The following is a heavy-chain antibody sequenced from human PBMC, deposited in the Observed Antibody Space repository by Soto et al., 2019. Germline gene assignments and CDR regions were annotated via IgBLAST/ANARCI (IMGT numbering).Heavy chain of an antibody. V-gene: IGHV3-21*01. CDR1: GFTFSSYS. CDR3: AREGYCSGGSCYSTYYYYGMDV. D-gene: IGHD2-15*01. Sequence: PGGSLRLSCAASGFTFSSYSMNWVRQAPGKGLEWVSSISSSSSYIYYADSVKGRFTISRDNAKNSLYLQMNSLRAEDTAVYYCAREGYCSGGSCYSTYYYYGMDVWGQGTTVTVSS. CDR2: ISSSSSYI. J-gene: IGHJ6*02.